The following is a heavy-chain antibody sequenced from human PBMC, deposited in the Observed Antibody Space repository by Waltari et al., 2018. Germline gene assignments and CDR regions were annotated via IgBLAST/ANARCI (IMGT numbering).Heavy chain of an antibody. CDR1: GFTFSSYS. Sequence: EVQLVESGGGLVKPGGSLRLSCAASGFTFSSYSLNWVRQAPGKGLEWVSSISSSSSYIYYADSVKGRFTISRDNAKNSLFLQMNSLRAEDTAMYYCARALTGDYWGQGTLVTVSS. J-gene: IGHJ4*02. CDR3: ARALTGDY. CDR2: ISSSSSYI. V-gene: IGHV3-21*01. D-gene: IGHD3-9*01.